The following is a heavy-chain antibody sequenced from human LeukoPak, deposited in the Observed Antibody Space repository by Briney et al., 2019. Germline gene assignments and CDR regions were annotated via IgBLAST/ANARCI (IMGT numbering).Heavy chain of an antibody. D-gene: IGHD3-22*01. Sequence: GGSLRLSCAASGFTFSSYSMNWVRQAPGKGLEWVSSISSSSSYIYYADSVKGRFTISRDNAKNSLYLQMNSLRAEDTAVYYCARVNYYDSSGPKLDYWGQGTLVTVSS. V-gene: IGHV3-21*01. J-gene: IGHJ4*02. CDR2: ISSSSSYI. CDR3: ARVNYYDSSGPKLDY. CDR1: GFTFSSYS.